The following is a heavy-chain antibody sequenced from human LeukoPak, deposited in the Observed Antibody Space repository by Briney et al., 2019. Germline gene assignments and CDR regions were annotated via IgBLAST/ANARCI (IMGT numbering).Heavy chain of an antibody. CDR3: AKSGYNRLDY. D-gene: IGHD5-24*01. J-gene: IGHJ4*02. CDR2: ISGSGSGGST. V-gene: IGHV3-23*01. CDR1: GFTFSSSA. Sequence: SGGSLRLSCAASGFTFSSSALSWVRQGPGKGLEWVSNISGSGSGGSTYYAGSVKGRFTISRDNSKNTLYLQMNSLRAEDTAVYYCAKSGYNRLDYWGQGTLVTVSS.